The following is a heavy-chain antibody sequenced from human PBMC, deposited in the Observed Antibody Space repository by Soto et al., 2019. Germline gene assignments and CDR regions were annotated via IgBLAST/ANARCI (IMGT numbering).Heavy chain of an antibody. V-gene: IGHV4-30-4*01. CDR1: GGSISSGDYY. J-gene: IGHJ6*02. Sequence: QVQLQESGPGLVKPSQTLSLTCTVSGGSISSGDYYWSWIRQPPGKGLEWIGYIYYSGSTYYNPSLKSRVTISVDTSKNPFSLKLSSVTAADTAVYYCARDRIQLDYYYGMDVWGQGTTVTVSS. D-gene: IGHD5-18*01. CDR3: ARDRIQLDYYYGMDV. CDR2: IYYSGST.